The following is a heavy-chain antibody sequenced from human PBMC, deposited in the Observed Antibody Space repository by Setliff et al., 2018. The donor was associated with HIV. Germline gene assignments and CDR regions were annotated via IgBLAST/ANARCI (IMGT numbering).Heavy chain of an antibody. Sequence: PSETLSLTCTVSGGSFSSGQYYWTWIRQPAGKGLEWIGHTHGSGSSRYNPSLESRVTISVDPSKNQFSLKVSSVSAADTAVYYCARDRLLLWFDEEYYFDYWGQGTLVTVS. D-gene: IGHD3-10*01. CDR1: GGSFSSGQYY. V-gene: IGHV4-61*10. CDR2: THGSGSS. CDR3: ARDRLLLWFDEEYYFDY. J-gene: IGHJ4*02.